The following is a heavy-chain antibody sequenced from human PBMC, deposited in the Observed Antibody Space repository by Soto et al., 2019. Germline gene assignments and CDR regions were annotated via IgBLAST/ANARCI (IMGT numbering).Heavy chain of an antibody. CDR3: AKESITMVRGVIRPTGGMDV. D-gene: IGHD3-10*01. V-gene: IGHV3-23*01. CDR2: ISGSGGST. J-gene: IGHJ6*02. Sequence: GGSLRLSCAASGFTFSSYAMSWVRQAAGKGLEWVSAISGSGGSTYYADSVKGRFTISKDNSKNTLYLQMNSLRAEDTAVYYCAKESITMVRGVIRPTGGMDVWGQGTTVTVSS. CDR1: GFTFSSYA.